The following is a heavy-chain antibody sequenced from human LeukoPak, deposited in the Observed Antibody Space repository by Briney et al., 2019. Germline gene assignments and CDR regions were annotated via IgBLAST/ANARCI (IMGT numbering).Heavy chain of an antibody. CDR3: ARDPVLRYFDWLLPPQPYYFDY. D-gene: IGHD3-9*01. CDR2: INNSSSYI. J-gene: IGHJ4*02. CDR1: GFTFSSYS. V-gene: IGHV3-21*01. Sequence: GGSLRLSCAASGFTFSSYSMNWVRQAPGKGLEWVSSINNSSSYIYYADSVNGRFTISRDNAKNPLSLQMNSLSAEDTAVYYCARDPVLRYFDWLLPPQPYYFDYWGQGTLVTVSS.